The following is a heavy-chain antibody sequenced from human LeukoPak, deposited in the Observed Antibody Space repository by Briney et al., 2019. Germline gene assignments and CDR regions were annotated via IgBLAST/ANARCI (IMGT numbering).Heavy chain of an antibody. Sequence: GGSLRLSCAASGFTFSNYAMSWVRQAPGKGLEWVSAISGSGDNTYYADSVKGRFTVSRDDSKNTLYVQMKSLRAEDTAVYYCAKDFVVVPGNVNYFDYWGQGTLVTVSS. D-gene: IGHD2-21*02. J-gene: IGHJ4*02. CDR3: AKDFVVVPGNVNYFDY. V-gene: IGHV3-23*01. CDR2: ISGSGDNT. CDR1: GFTFSNYA.